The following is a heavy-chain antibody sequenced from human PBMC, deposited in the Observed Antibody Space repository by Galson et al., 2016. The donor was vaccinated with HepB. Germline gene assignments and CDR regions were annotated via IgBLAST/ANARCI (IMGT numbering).Heavy chain of an antibody. CDR3: VRRLNF. CDR2: SYHSGTT. D-gene: IGHD3-16*01. Sequence: ETLSLTCNISNNANSNIYWWTWVRQPPGKGLEWIGESYHSGTTNYNPSLKSRVTTLLDKSKKQFSLKMTSVTAADTAVYFCVRRLNFRGQGTLVTVSS. J-gene: IGHJ4*02. CDR1: NNANSNIYW. V-gene: IGHV4-4*01.